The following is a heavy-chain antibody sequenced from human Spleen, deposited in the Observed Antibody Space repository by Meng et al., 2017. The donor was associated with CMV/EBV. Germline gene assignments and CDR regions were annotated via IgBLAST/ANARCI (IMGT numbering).Heavy chain of an antibody. Sequence: ASVKVSCKASGYTFTGYYMHWVRQAPGQGLEWMGWINPNSGGTNYAQKFQGRVTMTRDTSISTAYMELSSLRSEDTAVYYCARDPRMTTVTTLSGFWFDPWGQGTLVTVSS. CDR3: ARDPRMTTVTTLSGFWFDP. CDR1: GYTFTGYY. V-gene: IGHV1-2*02. CDR2: INPNSGGT. J-gene: IGHJ5*02. D-gene: IGHD4-11*01.